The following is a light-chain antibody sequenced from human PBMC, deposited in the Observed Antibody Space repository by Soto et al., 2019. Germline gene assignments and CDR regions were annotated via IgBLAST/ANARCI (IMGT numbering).Light chain of an antibody. CDR3: QQYNSYSFSWT. CDR1: QSISSW. Sequence: DIQMTQSTSTLSASVGDRVTITGRASQSISSWLAWYQQKPGKAPKLLIYDASSLESGVPSRFSGSGSGTEFTLTISSLQPDDFTTYYCQQYNSYSFSWTFGQGTKVDIK. CDR2: DAS. V-gene: IGKV1-5*01. J-gene: IGKJ1*01.